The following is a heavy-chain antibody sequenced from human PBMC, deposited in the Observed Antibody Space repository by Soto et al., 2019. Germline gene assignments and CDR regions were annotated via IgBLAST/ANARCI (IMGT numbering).Heavy chain of an antibody. V-gene: IGHV3-30*18. Sequence: QVQLVESGGGVVQPGRSLRLSCAASGFTFSSYGMHWVRQAPGKGLEWVAVISYDGSNKYYADSVKGRFTISRDNSKNTLSLQMNSLRAEATAVYYCAKGPAIVLVPAAMNYYYGMDVWGLGTTVTVSS. J-gene: IGHJ6*02. D-gene: IGHD2-2*01. CDR3: AKGPAIVLVPAAMNYYYGMDV. CDR1: GFTFSSYG. CDR2: ISYDGSNK.